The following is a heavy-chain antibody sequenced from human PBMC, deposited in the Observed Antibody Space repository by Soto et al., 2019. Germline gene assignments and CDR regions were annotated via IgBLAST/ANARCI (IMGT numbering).Heavy chain of an antibody. CDR3: ATEANEYLWEYYFDF. J-gene: IGHJ4*02. D-gene: IGHD3-16*01. CDR1: GFSFSSYG. CDR2: ISHDGSND. Sequence: PGGSLRLSCAASGFSFSSYGMHWVRQAPAKGLEWVAFISHDGSNDYYADSVKGRYTISRDNSKNTVYLQMNSLRVEDTAVYYCATEANEYLWEYYFDFWGQGTLVTVSS. V-gene: IGHV3-30*03.